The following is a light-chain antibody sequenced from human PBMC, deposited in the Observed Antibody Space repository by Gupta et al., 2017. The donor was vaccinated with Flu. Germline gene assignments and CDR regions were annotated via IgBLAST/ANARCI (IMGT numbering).Light chain of an antibody. CDR1: QRISNY. V-gene: IGKV1-39*01. CDR3: QQSDSTPWT. Sequence: PSSLSASVGDRVTITCRASQRISNYLNWYQQKPGKAPKLLIYAASSLQSGVPSRFSGSGSGTDFTLTISRLQPEDFATYYCQQSDSTPWTFGQGTKVEIK. CDR2: AAS. J-gene: IGKJ1*01.